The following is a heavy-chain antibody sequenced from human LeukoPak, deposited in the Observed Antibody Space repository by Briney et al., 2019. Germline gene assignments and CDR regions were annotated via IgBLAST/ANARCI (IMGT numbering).Heavy chain of an antibody. J-gene: IGHJ4*02. CDR2: ISGSGGST. D-gene: IGHD2-21*02. Sequence: GGSLRLSCAASGFTFSSYAMSWVRQAPGKGLEWVSAISGSGGSTYYADSVKGRFTISRDNSKNTLYLQMNSLRAEDTAVYYCAKVRTPYCGGDCYLFDYWGQGTLVTVPS. CDR3: AKVRTPYCGGDCYLFDY. V-gene: IGHV3-23*01. CDR1: GFTFSSYA.